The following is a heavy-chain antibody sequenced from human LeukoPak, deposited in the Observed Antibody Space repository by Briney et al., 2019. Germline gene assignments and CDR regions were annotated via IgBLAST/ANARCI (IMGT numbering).Heavy chain of an antibody. CDR1: GFTFTNSA. D-gene: IGHD3-10*01. CDR2: IVVGSSNT. CDR3: ARGGGRYYGSGSYYY. V-gene: IGHV1-58*01. Sequence: GTSVKVSCKTSGFTFTNSAVQWVRQARGQRLEWIGWIVVGSSNTDYTQKFQGRVTITRNTSISTAYMELSSLRSEDTAVYYCARGGGRYYGSGSYYYWGQGTLVTVSS. J-gene: IGHJ4*02.